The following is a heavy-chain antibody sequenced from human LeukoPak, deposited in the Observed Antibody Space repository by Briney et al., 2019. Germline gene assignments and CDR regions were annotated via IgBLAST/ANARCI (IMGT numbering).Heavy chain of an antibody. Sequence: GSLRLSCAASGFTFTTYAMSWVRQAPGRGLEWGSVISNSGDSTYYADSVKGRFTISRDHSKSTLFLQMSSLRAEDTAIYYCARDGARGAAAGTRGDYWGQGALVTVSS. CDR3: ARDGARGAAAGTRGDY. V-gene: IGHV3-23*01. CDR2: ISNSGDST. CDR1: GFTFTTYA. J-gene: IGHJ4*02. D-gene: IGHD6-13*01.